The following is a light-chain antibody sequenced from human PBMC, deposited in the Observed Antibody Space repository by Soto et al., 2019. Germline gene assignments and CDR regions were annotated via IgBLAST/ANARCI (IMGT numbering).Light chain of an antibody. J-gene: IGLJ2*01. V-gene: IGLV2-14*03. Sequence: QSALTQPASVSGFPGQSITISCTGSRSDVGGYYYVSWYQQHPGKAPKMIIYDVSSRPSGVSNRFSGSKSGNTASLTISGLQADDEADYYCSSFPTVTTFVLFGGGTQLTVL. CDR2: DVS. CDR3: SSFPTVTTFVL. CDR1: RSDVGGYYY.